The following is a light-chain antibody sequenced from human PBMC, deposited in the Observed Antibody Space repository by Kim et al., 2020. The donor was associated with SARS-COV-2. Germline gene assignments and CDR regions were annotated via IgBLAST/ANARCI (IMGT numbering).Light chain of an antibody. Sequence: QSVLTQPPSVYGAPGQRVTISCTGSSSNIGAGYDVHWYQQLPGTAPKLLIYGNSNRPSGVPDRFSDSKSGTSASLAITGLQAEDEADYYCQSYDSSLSGSVFGGGTQLTVL. V-gene: IGLV1-40*01. CDR2: GNS. J-gene: IGLJ3*02. CDR3: QSYDSSLSGSV. CDR1: SSNIGAGYD.